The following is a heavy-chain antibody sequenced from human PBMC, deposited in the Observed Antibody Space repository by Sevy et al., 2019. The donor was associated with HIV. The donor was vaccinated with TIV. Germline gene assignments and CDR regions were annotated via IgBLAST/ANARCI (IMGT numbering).Heavy chain of an antibody. V-gene: IGHV4-38-2*01. CDR3: ARLQHEPPVRTGYYYYMDV. Sequence: SETLSLTCAVSGYSISSGYYWGWIRQPLGKGLEWIGRMYHSGSTTYNPSLKSRVTISVDTSKNEFSLKLSSVTAADTAVYYCARLQHEPPVRTGYYYYMDVWGKGTTVTVSS. CDR2: MYHSGST. J-gene: IGHJ6*03. CDR1: GYSISSGYY. D-gene: IGHD6-6*01.